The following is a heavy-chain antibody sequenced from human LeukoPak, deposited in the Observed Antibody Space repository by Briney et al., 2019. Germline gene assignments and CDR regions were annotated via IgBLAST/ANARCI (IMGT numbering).Heavy chain of an antibody. D-gene: IGHD6-13*01. CDR2: IKNKASNYAT. V-gene: IGHV3-73*01. CDR3: TRLAYSSTWYGFDY. J-gene: IGHJ4*02. CDR1: GFTFSGSA. Sequence: GGSLRLSCAASGFTFSGSAVHWVRQASGKGLEWVGRIKNKASNYATAYAASVEGRFIISRDDSKNTAYLQMNSLKTEDTAVYYCTRLAYSSTWYGFDYWGQGTLVTVSS.